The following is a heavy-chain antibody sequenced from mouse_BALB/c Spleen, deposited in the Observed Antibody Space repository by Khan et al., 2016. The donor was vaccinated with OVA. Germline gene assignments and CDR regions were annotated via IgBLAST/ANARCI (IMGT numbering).Heavy chain of an antibody. D-gene: IGHD1-1*01. CDR3: LRSLYYYGSGDEVFGY. Sequence: VQLKQSGPELVKPGASVKMSCTASGYNFTSYFMHWVKQKPGQGLEWIGYISPNSGGSKYNQKFRGKATLTSDTSSNTAYMQLSSLTSEDTAVYCWLRSLYYYGSGDEVFGYWGQGTLVTVSA. V-gene: IGHV1S136*01. CDR2: ISPNSGGS. J-gene: IGHJ3*01. CDR1: GYNFTSYF.